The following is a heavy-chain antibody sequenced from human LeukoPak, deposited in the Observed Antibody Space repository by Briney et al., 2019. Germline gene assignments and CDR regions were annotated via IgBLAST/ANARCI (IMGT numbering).Heavy chain of an antibody. CDR1: GGSISSYH. J-gene: IGHJ4*02. CDR3: ASLIYDSSGYYFDK. CDR2: NQYSGST. V-gene: IGHV4-59*08. D-gene: IGHD3-22*01. Sequence: PSDTLSLTCTVSGGSISSYHWSWIRQSTGKGLECMGYNQYSGSTNRNPSLKSRVTISVDTSKNQFSLKLSSVTAADTAVYYCASLIYDSSGYYFDKWGQGTLVTVSS.